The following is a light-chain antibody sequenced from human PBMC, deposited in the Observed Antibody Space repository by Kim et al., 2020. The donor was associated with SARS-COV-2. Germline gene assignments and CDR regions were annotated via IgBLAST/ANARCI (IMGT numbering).Light chain of an antibody. Sequence: APGKTATITCGGNNIGSKRVHWYQQKPGQAPVLVIYCDSDRPSGIPERFSGSNSGNTATLTISRVEAGDEADYYCQVWDSSSDHWVFGGGTQLTVL. J-gene: IGLJ3*02. V-gene: IGLV3-21*04. CDR1: NIGSKR. CDR3: QVWDSSSDHWV. CDR2: CDS.